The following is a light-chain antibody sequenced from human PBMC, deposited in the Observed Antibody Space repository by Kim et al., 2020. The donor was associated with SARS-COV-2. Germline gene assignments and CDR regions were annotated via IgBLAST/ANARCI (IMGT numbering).Light chain of an antibody. V-gene: IGKV3-15*01. CDR1: QSVSRK. Sequence: EIVMTQSLVTLSVSTGERATLSCRASQSVSRKLAWYQQKPGQAPRLLIYDSSTRATGIPARFSGSGSGTEFTLTISSLQSEDFAVYYCQQYNNWPPYTFGQGTKLEI. CDR2: DSS. J-gene: IGKJ2*01. CDR3: QQYNNWPPYT.